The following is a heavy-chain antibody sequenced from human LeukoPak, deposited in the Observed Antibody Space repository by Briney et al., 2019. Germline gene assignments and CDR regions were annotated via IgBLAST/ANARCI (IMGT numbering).Heavy chain of an antibody. CDR1: GYTFTGYY. V-gene: IGHV1-2*02. CDR3: ARTIFGVVTHSKGWFDP. CDR2: INPNNGGT. Sequence: GASVKVSCKASGYTFTGYYMHWVRQAPGQGLEWMGWINPNNGGTNYAQKFQGRVTMTRDTSISTAYLELSRLRSDDTAVYYCARTIFGVVTHSKGWFDPWGQGTLVTVSS. D-gene: IGHD3-3*01. J-gene: IGHJ5*02.